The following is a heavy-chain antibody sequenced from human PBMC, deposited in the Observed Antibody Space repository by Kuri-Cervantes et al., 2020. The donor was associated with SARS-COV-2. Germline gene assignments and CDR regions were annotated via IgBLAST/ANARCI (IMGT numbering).Heavy chain of an antibody. V-gene: IGHV3-21*01. CDR1: GFTFTTYS. Sequence: GESLKISCAASGFTFTTYSMTWVRQTPGKGLEWVSSISSSSSQRYYVGSVKGRFTISRDNAKNSLYLQMNSLRAEDTAVYYCASLLSGGGAHLYYFYMDAWGKGTSVTVSS. D-gene: IGHD3-16*01. J-gene: IGHJ6*03. CDR3: ASLLSGGGAHLYYFYMDA. CDR2: ISSSSSQR.